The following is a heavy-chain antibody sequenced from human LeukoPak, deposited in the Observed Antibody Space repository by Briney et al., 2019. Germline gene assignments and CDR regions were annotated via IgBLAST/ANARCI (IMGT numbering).Heavy chain of an antibody. CDR3: AESIAAAGSGYFDY. D-gene: IGHD6-13*01. Sequence: SVKVSCKTSGGTFSSYAISWVRQAPGQGLEWMGRIIPILGIANYAQKFQGRVTITADKSTSTAYMELSSLRAEGTAVYYCAESIAAAGSGYFDYWGQGTLVTVSS. V-gene: IGHV1-69*04. CDR2: IIPILGIA. J-gene: IGHJ4*02. CDR1: GGTFSSYA.